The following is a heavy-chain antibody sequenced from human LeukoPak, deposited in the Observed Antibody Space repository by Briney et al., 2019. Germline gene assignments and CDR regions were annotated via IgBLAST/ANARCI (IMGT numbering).Heavy chain of an antibody. CDR1: GFNFGDYA. Sequence: PGGSLRLSCTASGFNFGDYAMSWFRQAPGKGLEWVGFIRSKAYGGTTDYAASVKGRFTISRDDSKSIAYLQMNSLKTEDTALYYCTRVSYYDRRGEYYFDHWGQGTLVSVS. J-gene: IGHJ4*02. D-gene: IGHD3-22*01. CDR2: IRSKAYGGTT. V-gene: IGHV3-49*03. CDR3: TRVSYYDRRGEYYFDH.